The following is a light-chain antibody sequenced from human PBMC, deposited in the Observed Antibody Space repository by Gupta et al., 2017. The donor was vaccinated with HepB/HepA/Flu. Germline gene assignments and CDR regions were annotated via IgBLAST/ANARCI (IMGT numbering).Light chain of an antibody. V-gene: IGKV1-39*01. CDR3: QQTYSTPYT. J-gene: IGKJ3*01. Sequence: DIQMTQSPSSLSASVGERVTITCRASQSISTSLNWYQQKLGKAPKSLIYSTSSLESGVPSRFSGSGSGTDFTLTISSLQPEDFATYYCQQTYSTPYTFGHGTKVDIK. CDR1: QSISTS. CDR2: STS.